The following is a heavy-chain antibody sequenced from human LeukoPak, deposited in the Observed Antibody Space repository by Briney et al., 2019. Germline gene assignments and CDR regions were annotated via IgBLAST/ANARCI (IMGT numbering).Heavy chain of an antibody. V-gene: IGHV1-46*01. Sequence: ASVKVSCKASGYTFTSYYMHWVRQAPGQALEWMGIINPSGGSTSYAQKFQGRVTMTRDTSTSTVYMELSSLRSEDTAVYYCARDRGYSSGWYGDNYYYYYMDVWGKGTTVTVSS. D-gene: IGHD6-19*01. J-gene: IGHJ6*03. CDR2: INPSGGST. CDR1: GYTFTSYY. CDR3: ARDRGYSSGWYGDNYYYYYMDV.